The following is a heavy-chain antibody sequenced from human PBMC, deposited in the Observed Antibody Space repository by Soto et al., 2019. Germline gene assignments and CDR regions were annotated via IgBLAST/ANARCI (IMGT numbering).Heavy chain of an antibody. J-gene: IGHJ3*01. D-gene: IGHD2-2*01. CDR3: AKLPDTILGLSVAHDAFAF. CDR1: GFIFSNYA. V-gene: IGHV3-30*18. Sequence: QVQLVESGGGVVQPGKSVRLSCAASGFIFSNYAMHWVRQAPGKGLEWVADISHDGRNKYHADSVGDRFTISRDNSKNTLYLQMDSLTAEDTALYYCAKLPDTILGLSVAHDAFAFWGQGTTVTVSS. CDR2: ISHDGRNK.